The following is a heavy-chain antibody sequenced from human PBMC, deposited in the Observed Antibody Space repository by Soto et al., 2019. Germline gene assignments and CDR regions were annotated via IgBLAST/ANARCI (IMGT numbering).Heavy chain of an antibody. CDR1: GVSISSYY. J-gene: IGHJ3*02. Sequence: KPPETLSLTCTVSGVSISSYYWSWIRQAPGKGLEWIGYIYYSGSTNYNPSLKSRVTISVDTSKNQFSLKLSSVTAADTAVYYCARERGRNDRGFDAFDMWGQGTMVTVSS. V-gene: IGHV4-59*01. CDR3: ARERGRNDRGFDAFDM. D-gene: IGHD1-1*01. CDR2: IYYSGST.